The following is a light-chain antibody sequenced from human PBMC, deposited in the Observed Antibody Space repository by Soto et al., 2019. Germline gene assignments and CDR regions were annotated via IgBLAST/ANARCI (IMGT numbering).Light chain of an antibody. CDR1: QGSSSA. J-gene: IGKJ5*01. CDR2: AAS. Sequence: AIQLTQSPSSLSASVGDRVTITCRASQGSSSALAWYQQKPGKAPKLLIYAASTLQSGVPLRFSGSGSGTDFTLTISSLQPEDFATYYCQQLDSYPITFGQGTRLETK. V-gene: IGKV1-13*02. CDR3: QQLDSYPIT.